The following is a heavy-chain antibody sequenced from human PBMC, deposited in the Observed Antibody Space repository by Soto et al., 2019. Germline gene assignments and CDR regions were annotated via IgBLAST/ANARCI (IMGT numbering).Heavy chain of an antibody. J-gene: IGHJ4*02. D-gene: IGHD2-15*01. CDR1: GYTFTSYD. V-gene: IGHV1-18*01. Sequence: ASVKVSCKASGYTFTSYDINWVRQATGQGLEWMGWISAYNGNTNYAQKLQGRVTMTTDTSTSTAYMELRSLRSDDTAVYYCARRTYCSGGSCYPFDYWGQGTLVTVSS. CDR2: ISAYNGNT. CDR3: ARRTYCSGGSCYPFDY.